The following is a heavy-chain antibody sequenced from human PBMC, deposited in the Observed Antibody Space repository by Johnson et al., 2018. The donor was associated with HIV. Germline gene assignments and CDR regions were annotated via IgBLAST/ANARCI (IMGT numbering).Heavy chain of an antibody. J-gene: IGHJ3*02. Sequence: QVQLVESGGGLVKPGGSLRLSCAVSGFTFSDHYMSWIRQAPGKGLEWVSYISSSSSSIYYADSVKGRFTISRDNAKNSLYLQMNSLRAEDTAVYYCARNGLIPAAKGVAFDIWGHGTTVTVSS. CDR3: ARNGLIPAAKGVAFDI. D-gene: IGHD2-2*01. CDR2: ISSSSSSI. CDR1: GFTFSDHY. V-gene: IGHV3-11*01.